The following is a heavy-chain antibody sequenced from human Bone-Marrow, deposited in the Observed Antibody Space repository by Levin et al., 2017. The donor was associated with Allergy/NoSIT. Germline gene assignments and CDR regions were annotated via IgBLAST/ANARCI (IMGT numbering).Heavy chain of an antibody. CDR2: IYYNGKT. CDR3: ARGYKYSWYYFDW. D-gene: IGHD1-1*01. CDR1: GGSVRSASHY. V-gene: IGHV4-61*01. Sequence: QSQTLSLPCTVSGGSVRSASHYWSWVRQSPGKGLEWLAYIYYNGKTEYNPSLESRLTISADTSKNQVSLKLRSVTAADTAMYYCARGYKYSWYYFDWWGQGALVTVSS. J-gene: IGHJ4*02.